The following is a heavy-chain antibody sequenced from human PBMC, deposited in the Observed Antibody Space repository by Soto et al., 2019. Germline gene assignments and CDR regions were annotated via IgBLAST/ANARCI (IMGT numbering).Heavy chain of an antibody. CDR1: GFTFSNYW. CDR2: IRQDGIEK. J-gene: IGHJ4*02. CDR3: ARGPGDYVDC. Sequence: EVQLVESGGGLVQPGGSLRLSCAASGFTFSNYWMSWVRQTPVKGLEWVANIRQDGIEKYYLDSVKGRFTISRDNAKNSVYLQMNSLRAEDTAVYYCARGPGDYVDCWGQGPLVIVSS. V-gene: IGHV3-7*01.